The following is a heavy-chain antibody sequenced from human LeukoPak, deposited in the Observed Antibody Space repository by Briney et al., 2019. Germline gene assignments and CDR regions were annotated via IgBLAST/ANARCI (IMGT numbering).Heavy chain of an antibody. V-gene: IGHV4-4*02. CDR2: IYQSGIS. J-gene: IGHJ4*02. CDR1: GGSIRSSDW. CDR3: ARDFLLQSEGLFDY. D-gene: IGHD4-11*01. Sequence: SGTLSLTCAVSGGSIRSSDWWSWVRQPPGKGLEWIGDIYQSGISNYNPSLKSRVTISVDKSKNQFSLNLRSVTAADTAVYYCARDFLLQSEGLFDYWGQGTLVTVSS.